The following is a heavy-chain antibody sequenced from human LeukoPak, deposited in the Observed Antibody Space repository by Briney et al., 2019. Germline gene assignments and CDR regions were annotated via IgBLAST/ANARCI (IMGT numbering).Heavy chain of an antibody. CDR1: GGSFSGYY. D-gene: IGHD3-22*01. J-gene: IGHJ3*02. V-gene: IGHV4-34*01. CDR2: INHSGST. Sequence: SETLSLTCAVYGGSFSGYYWSWIRQPPGKGLEWIGEINHSGSTNYNPSLKSRVTISVDTSKNQFSLKLSSVTAADAAVYYCARAPLNYYDSSGYYSPHAFDIWGQGTMVTVSS. CDR3: ARAPLNYYDSSGYYSPHAFDI.